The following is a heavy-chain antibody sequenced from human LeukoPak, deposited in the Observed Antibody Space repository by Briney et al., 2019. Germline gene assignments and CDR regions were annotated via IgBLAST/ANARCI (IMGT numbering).Heavy chain of an antibody. J-gene: IGHJ4*02. D-gene: IGHD5-24*01. CDR2: TGLESVHT. Sequence: SGGSLRLSCAASGFIFSRHAMSWVRQAPGKGLEWVSTTGLESVHTLCADSVQGRFTVSRDNSRNTLDLQMDNLGVDDTAVYYCAKGDDIGKHPTRAYYFDIWGQGTLVTVSS. V-gene: IGHV3-23*01. CDR1: GFIFSRHA. CDR3: AKGDDIGKHPTRAYYFDI.